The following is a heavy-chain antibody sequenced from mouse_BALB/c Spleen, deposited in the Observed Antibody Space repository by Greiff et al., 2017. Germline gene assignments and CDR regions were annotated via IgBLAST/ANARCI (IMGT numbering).Heavy chain of an antibody. J-gene: IGHJ2*01. D-gene: IGHD1-1*01. CDR2: ISSGSSTI. CDR3: ARSNYGSSLYYFDY. Sequence: EVKLMESGGGLVQPGGSRKLSCAASGFTFSSFGMHWVRQAPEKGLEWVAYISSGSSTIYYADTVKGRFTISRDNPKNTLFLQMTSLRSEDTAMYYCARSNYGSSLYYFDYWGQGTTLTVSS. V-gene: IGHV5-17*02. CDR1: GFTFSSFG.